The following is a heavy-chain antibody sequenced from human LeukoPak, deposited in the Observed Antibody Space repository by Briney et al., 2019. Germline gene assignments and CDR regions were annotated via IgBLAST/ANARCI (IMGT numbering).Heavy chain of an antibody. D-gene: IGHD2-21*02. J-gene: IGHJ4*02. CDR1: GGSISSSNW. Sequence: SETLSLTCDVSGGSISSSNWWSWVRQPPGKRLEWVGEVFHSGTSTYNLSLKGRVTISVDKSKNQFSLRLNSVTAADTAVYYCARMVVTRFDDWGQGTLVTVSS. CDR2: VFHSGTS. CDR3: ARMVVTRFDD. V-gene: IGHV4-4*02.